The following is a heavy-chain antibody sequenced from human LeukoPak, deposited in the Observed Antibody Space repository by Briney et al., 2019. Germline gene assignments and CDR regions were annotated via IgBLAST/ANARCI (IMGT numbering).Heavy chain of an antibody. D-gene: IGHD3-22*01. CDR3: AFSSGYYRSDY. CDR2: ISAYNGNT. J-gene: IGHJ4*02. V-gene: IGHV1-18*01. CDR1: GYTFTSYG. Sequence: ASVKVSCKASGYTFTSYGISWVRQAPGQGLEWMGWISAYNGNTNYAQKLQGRVTMTTDTSTSTAYMELSSLRSEDTAVYYCAFSSGYYRSDYWGQGTLVTVSS.